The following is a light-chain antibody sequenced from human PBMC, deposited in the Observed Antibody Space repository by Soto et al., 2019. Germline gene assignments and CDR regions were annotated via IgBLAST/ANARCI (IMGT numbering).Light chain of an antibody. J-gene: IGLJ2*01. V-gene: IGLV1-44*01. CDR2: SSN. CDR1: SSNIGSNS. CDR3: AVWDDSLNGPV. Sequence: QSVLTQPPSASGTPGQRVTISCSGSSSNIGSNSVNWYQHLPGTAPKLLIYSSNQRPSGVPDRFSGSKSGTSASLAISGLQSDGEADYYCAVWDDSLNGPVFGGGTKLTVL.